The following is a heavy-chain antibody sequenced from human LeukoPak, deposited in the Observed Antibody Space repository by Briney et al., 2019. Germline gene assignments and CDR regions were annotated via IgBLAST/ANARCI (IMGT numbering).Heavy chain of an antibody. J-gene: IGHJ4*02. D-gene: IGHD2/OR15-2a*01. V-gene: IGHV3-33*01. Sequence: GGSLRLSCAASGFTFSSYGMHWVRQAPGKGLEWVAVIWYDGSHQYYIDSVKGRFTVSRDNAKSTLYLQMDSLRAEDTAVYYCATDRNEGKYYDYWGQGTLVTVSS. CDR3: ATDRNEGKYYDY. CDR1: GFTFSSYG. CDR2: IWYDGSHQ.